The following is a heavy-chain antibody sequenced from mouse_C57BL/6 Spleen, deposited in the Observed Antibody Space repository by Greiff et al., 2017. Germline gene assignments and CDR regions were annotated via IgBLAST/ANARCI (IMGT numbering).Heavy chain of an antibody. J-gene: IGHJ3*01. CDR2: ISYDGSN. V-gene: IGHV3-6*01. D-gene: IGHD2-4*01. Sequence: DVKLQESGPGLVKPSQSLSLTCSVTGYSITSGYYWNWIRQFPGNKLEWMGYISYDGSNNYNPSLKNRISITRDTSKNQFFLKLNSVTTEDTATYYCARAYDYDEGFAYWGQGTLVTVSA. CDR1: GYSITSGYY. CDR3: ARAYDYDEGFAY.